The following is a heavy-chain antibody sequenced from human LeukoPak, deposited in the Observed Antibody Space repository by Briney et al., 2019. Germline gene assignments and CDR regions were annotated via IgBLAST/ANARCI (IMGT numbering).Heavy chain of an antibody. V-gene: IGHV4-39*01. CDR3: ARSEWAVAGDFDY. J-gene: IGHJ4*02. D-gene: IGHD6-19*01. CDR1: GGSISSSSYY. CDR2: IYYSGST. Sequence: SETLSLTCTVSGGSISSSSYYWGWIRQPPGKGLEWIGSIYYSGSTYYTPSLKSRVTISVHTSKNQFSLKLSSVTAADTAVYYCARSEWAVAGDFDYWGQGTLVTVSS.